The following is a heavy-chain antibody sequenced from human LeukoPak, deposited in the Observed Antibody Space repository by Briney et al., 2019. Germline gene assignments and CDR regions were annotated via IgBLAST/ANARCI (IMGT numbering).Heavy chain of an antibody. D-gene: IGHD6-13*01. CDR1: GYTFTSYY. Sequence: ASVKVSCKASGYTFTSYYMHWVRQAPGQGLEWMGIINPSGGSTSYAQKFQGRVTMTRDMSTSTVYMELSSLRSEDTAVYYCARDYSKDYFDYWGQGTLVTVSS. CDR2: INPSGGST. V-gene: IGHV1-46*01. J-gene: IGHJ4*02. CDR3: ARDYSKDYFDY.